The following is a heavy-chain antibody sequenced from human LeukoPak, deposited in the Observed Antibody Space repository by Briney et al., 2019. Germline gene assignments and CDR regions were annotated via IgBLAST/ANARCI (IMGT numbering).Heavy chain of an antibody. CDR3: AREGGYYGSGSYFSSGMDV. CDR1: GYTFTGYY. Sequence: ASVKVSCKASGYTFTGYYMHWVRQAPGQGLEWMGWINPNSGGTNYAQKFQGRVTMTGDTSISTAYMELSRLRSDDTAVYYCAREGGYYGSGSYFSSGMDVWGQGTTVTVS. V-gene: IGHV1-2*02. CDR2: INPNSGGT. D-gene: IGHD3-10*01. J-gene: IGHJ6*02.